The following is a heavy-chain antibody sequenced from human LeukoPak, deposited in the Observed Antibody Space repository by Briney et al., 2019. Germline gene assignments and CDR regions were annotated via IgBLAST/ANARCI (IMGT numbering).Heavy chain of an antibody. CDR3: AKGTVAGLDY. D-gene: IGHD6-19*01. J-gene: IGHJ4*02. V-gene: IGHV3-9*01. CDR2: ISWNSGSI. Sequence: GGSLRLSCAASGFTFDDYAMHWVRQAPGKGLEWVSGISWNSGSIGYADSVKGRFTISRDNAKNSLYLQMNSLRAEDTALYYCAKGTVAGLDYWGQGTLVTVSS. CDR1: GFTFDDYA.